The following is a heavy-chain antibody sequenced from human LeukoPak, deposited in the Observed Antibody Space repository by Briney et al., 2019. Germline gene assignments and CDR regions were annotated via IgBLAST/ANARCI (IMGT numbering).Heavy chain of an antibody. CDR3: APALGYCSSTSCYDVYFQH. CDR1: GGSISSGGYS. CDR2: IYHSGST. D-gene: IGHD2-2*01. Sequence: SQTLSLTCAVSGGSISSGGYSWSWIRQPPGKGLEWIGYIYHSGSTYYNPSLKSRVTISVDRSKNQFSLKLSSVTAADTAVYYCAPALGYCSSTSCYDVYFQHWGQGTLVTVSS. V-gene: IGHV4-30-2*01. J-gene: IGHJ1*01.